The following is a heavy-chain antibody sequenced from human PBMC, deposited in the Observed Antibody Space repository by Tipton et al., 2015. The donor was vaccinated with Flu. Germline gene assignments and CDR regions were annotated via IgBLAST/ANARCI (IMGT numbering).Heavy chain of an antibody. CDR1: GGSISDYY. Sequence: TLSLTCSLSGGSISDYYYTWIRQPPGKGLEWIGPIFYTGNTDYSPSLKSRVTISLDTSKNQFSLELTSMTAADTAVYYCARVNRSWLVPWGQGTLVTVSS. J-gene: IGHJ5*02. CDR2: IFYTGNT. V-gene: IGHV4-59*13. CDR3: ARVNRSWLVP. D-gene: IGHD2/OR15-2a*01.